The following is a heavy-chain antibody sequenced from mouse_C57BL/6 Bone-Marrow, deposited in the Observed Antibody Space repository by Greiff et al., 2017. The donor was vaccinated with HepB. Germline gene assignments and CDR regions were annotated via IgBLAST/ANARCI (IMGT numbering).Heavy chain of an antibody. J-gene: IGHJ2*01. CDR2: IYPGDGAT. CDR3: AREASTGNFDY. D-gene: IGHD4-1*02. V-gene: IGHV1-80*01. CDR1: GYAFSSYW. Sequence: VQLQQSGAELVKPGASVKISCKASGYAFSSYWMNWVKQRPGKGLEWIGQIYPGDGATNYNGKFKGKATLTADKSSSTAYMQLSSLTSEDSAVYFCAREASTGNFDYWGQGTTLTVSS.